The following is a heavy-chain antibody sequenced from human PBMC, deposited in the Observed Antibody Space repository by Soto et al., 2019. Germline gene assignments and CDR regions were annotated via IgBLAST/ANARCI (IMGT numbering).Heavy chain of an antibody. Sequence: PVKVSCKASGGTFSSYAISWVRQAPGQGLEWMGGIIPIFGTANYAQKFQGRVTITADESTSTAYMELSSLRSEDTAVYYCARANGVVARPSMEMDVWGQGTTVTVSS. CDR1: GGTFSSYA. V-gene: IGHV1-69*13. J-gene: IGHJ6*02. CDR3: ARANGVVARPSMEMDV. CDR2: IIPIFGTA. D-gene: IGHD6-6*01.